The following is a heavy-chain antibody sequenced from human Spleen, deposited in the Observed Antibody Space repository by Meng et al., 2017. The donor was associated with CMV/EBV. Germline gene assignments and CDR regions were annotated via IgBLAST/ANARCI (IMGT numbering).Heavy chain of an antibody. J-gene: IGHJ6*02. Sequence: KWVRQATGQGLEWMGGIIPIFGTTNDAQKFQGRVTITADETTGTAYMEVSSLRSEDTAVYFCATYHCSSASCYSTRDFHFYGLDVWDQGTTVTVSS. D-gene: IGHD2-2*01. CDR3: ATYHCSSASCYSTRDFHFYGLDV. V-gene: IGHV1-69*01. CDR2: IIPIFGTT.